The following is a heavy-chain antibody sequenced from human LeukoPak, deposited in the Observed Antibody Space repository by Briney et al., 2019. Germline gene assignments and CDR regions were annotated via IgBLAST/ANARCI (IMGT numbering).Heavy chain of an antibody. J-gene: IGHJ4*02. CDR3: ARGIASSSGAKQVFDY. Sequence: SVKVSCKASGYTFTSYGISWVRQAPGQGLEWMGGIIPIFGTANYAQKFQGRVTITADESTSTAYMELSSLRSEDTAVYYCARGIASSSGAKQVFDYWGQGTLVTVSS. D-gene: IGHD6-19*01. CDR1: GYTFTSYG. V-gene: IGHV1-69*13. CDR2: IIPIFGTA.